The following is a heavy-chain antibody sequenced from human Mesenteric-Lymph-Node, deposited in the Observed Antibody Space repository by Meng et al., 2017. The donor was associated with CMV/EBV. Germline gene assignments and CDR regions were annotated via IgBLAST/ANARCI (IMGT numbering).Heavy chain of an antibody. Sequence: SETLSLTCTVSGGSISSSSYYWGWIRQPPGKGLEWIGSIYYSGSTYYNPSLKSRVTISVDTSKNQFSLRLSSVTAADTAVYYCARAAIWSGYYKVPTVDWFDPWGQGTLVTVSS. V-gene: IGHV4-39*07. D-gene: IGHD3-3*01. CDR1: GGSISSSSYY. J-gene: IGHJ5*02. CDR3: ARAAIWSGYYKVPTVDWFDP. CDR2: IYYSGST.